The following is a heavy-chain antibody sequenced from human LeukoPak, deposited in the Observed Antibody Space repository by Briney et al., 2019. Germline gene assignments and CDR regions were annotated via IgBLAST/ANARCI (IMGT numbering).Heavy chain of an antibody. CDR3: ARDENWGFDY. V-gene: IGHV3-48*02. CDR2: ISKSSGTM. J-gene: IGHJ4*02. D-gene: IGHD7-27*01. Sequence: PGGSLRLSCAASGFSFNNAWMTWVRQAPGKGLEWVSYISKSSGTMSYADSVKGRFTISRDNAKNSLSLQMNSLRDEDTAVYYCARDENWGFDYWGQGTLVTVSS. CDR1: GFSFNNAW.